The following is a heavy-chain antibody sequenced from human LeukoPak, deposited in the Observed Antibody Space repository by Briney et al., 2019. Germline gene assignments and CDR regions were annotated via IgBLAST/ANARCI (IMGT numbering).Heavy chain of an antibody. J-gene: IGHJ4*02. CDR2: INPNSGGT. CDR1: GYTFTGDY. V-gene: IGHV1-2*02. D-gene: IGHD3-3*01. CDR3: ARDYSIFGVVSKYYFDY. Sequence: ASVKVSCKASGYTFTGDYMHCVRQAPGQGLEWMGWINPNSGGTNYAQKFQGRVTMTRDTSISTAYMELSRLRSDDTAVYYCARDYSIFGVVSKYYFDYWGQGTLVTVSS.